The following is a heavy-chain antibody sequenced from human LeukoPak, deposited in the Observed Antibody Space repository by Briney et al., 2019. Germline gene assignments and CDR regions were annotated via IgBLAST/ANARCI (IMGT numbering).Heavy chain of an antibody. D-gene: IGHD7-27*01. V-gene: IGHV3-20*04. CDR1: GFTFSTYG. CDR3: ARVWAWGSGNYFDN. CDR2: IRGDAGIT. Sequence: GGSLRLSCAASGFTFSTYGMSWVPQAPGKGLEWVSAIRGDAGITGYADSVKGRFTISRDNAKNSLYLQMNSLRVEDTALYYCARVWAWGSGNYFDNWGQGTLVTVSS. J-gene: IGHJ4*02.